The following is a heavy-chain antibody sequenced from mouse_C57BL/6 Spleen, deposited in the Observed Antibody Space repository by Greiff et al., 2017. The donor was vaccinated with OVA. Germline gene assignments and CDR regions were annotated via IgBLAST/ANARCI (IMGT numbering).Heavy chain of an antibody. CDR3: ASGSTTGVGVGLSMDY. CDR1: GYTFTSYW. V-gene: IGHV1-64*01. J-gene: IGHJ4*01. CDR2: IHPNSGST. Sequence: QVQLQQPGAELVKPGASVKLSCKASGYTFTSYWMHWVKQRPGQGLEWIGMIHPNSGSTNYNEKFKSKATLTVDKSSSTAYMQLSSLTSEDSAVYYCASGSTTGVGVGLSMDYWGQGTSVTVSS. D-gene: IGHD1-1*01.